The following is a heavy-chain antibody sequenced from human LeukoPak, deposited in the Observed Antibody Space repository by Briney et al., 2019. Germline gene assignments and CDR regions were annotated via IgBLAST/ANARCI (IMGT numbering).Heavy chain of an antibody. CDR3: ARRSPYQLLFDP. J-gene: IGHJ5*02. CDR1: GGSICSSSYY. Sequence: PSETLSLTCTVSGGSICSSSYYWGWIRQPPGKGLEWIGSIYYSGSTYYNPSLKSRVTMSVDTSKNRFSLRLSSVTAADTAVYYCARRSPYQLLFDPWGQGTLVTVSS. V-gene: IGHV4-39*01. D-gene: IGHD2-2*01. CDR2: IYYSGST.